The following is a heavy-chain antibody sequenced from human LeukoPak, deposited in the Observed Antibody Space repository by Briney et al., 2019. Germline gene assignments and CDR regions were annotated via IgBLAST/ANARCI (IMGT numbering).Heavy chain of an antibody. CDR1: GGSISSSSYY. CDR3: AREVPQGSYYFDY. V-gene: IGHV4-61*02. J-gene: IGHJ4*02. Sequence: PSETLSLTCTVSGGSISSSSYYWSWIRQPAGKGLEWIGRIYTSGSTNYNPSLKSRVTISVDTSKNQFSLKLSSVTAADTAVYYCAREVPQGSYYFDYWGQGTLVTVSS. CDR2: IYTSGST. D-gene: IGHD3-10*01.